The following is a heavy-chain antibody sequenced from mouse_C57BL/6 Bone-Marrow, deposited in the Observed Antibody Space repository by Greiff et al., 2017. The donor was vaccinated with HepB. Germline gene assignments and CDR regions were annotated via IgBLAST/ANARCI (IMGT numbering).Heavy chain of an antibody. CDR3: ARYSAYYSNPYAMDY. V-gene: IGHV1-63*01. J-gene: IGHJ4*01. Sequence: QVQLKQSGAELVRPGTSVKMSCKASGYTFTNYWIGWAKQRPGHGLEWIGDIYPGGGYTNYNEKFKGKATLTADKSSSTAYMQFSSLTSEDSAIYYCARYSAYYSNPYAMDYWGQGTSVTVSS. CDR1: GYTFTNYW. CDR2: IYPGGGYT. D-gene: IGHD2-5*01.